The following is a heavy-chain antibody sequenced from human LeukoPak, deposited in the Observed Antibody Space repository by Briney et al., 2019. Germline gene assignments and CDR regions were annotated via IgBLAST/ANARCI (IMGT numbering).Heavy chain of an antibody. CDR1: GGTFSSYA. J-gene: IGHJ3*02. D-gene: IGHD6-19*01. CDR2: IIPIFGTA. V-gene: IGHV1-69*05. Sequence: TVKVSCKASGGTFSSYAISWVRQAPGQGLEWMGGIIPIFGTANYAQKFQGRVTITTDESTSTAYMVLSSLRSEDTAVYYCAKGGWQTKRLNEDAFDIWGQGTMVTVAS. CDR3: AKGGWQTKRLNEDAFDI.